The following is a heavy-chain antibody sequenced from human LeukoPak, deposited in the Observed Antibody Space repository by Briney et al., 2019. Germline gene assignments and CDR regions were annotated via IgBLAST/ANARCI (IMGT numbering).Heavy chain of an antibody. CDR3: ARDRDILQYSSYGMDV. CDR2: IWYDGSNK. CDR1: GFTFSSYG. Sequence: GGSLRLSCAASGFTFSSYGMHWVRQAPGKGLEWVAVIWYDGSNKYYADSVKGRFTISRDNSKNTLYLQMNSLRAEDTAVYYCARDRDILQYSSYGMDVWGQGTTVTVSS. D-gene: IGHD6-6*01. V-gene: IGHV3-33*01. J-gene: IGHJ6*02.